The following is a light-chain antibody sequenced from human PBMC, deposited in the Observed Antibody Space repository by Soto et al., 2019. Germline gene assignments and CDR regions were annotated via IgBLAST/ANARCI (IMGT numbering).Light chain of an antibody. V-gene: IGKV3-20*01. CDR2: GAS. Sequence: EVVMTQSPATLSVSPGERATLSCRASQSVSSNLAWYQQRPGQAPRLLIYGASTRATGIPDRFSGSGSGTDFTLTISRPEPEDFAVYYCQQYGSSPGTFGQGTKVDI. J-gene: IGKJ1*01. CDR3: QQYGSSPGT. CDR1: QSVSSN.